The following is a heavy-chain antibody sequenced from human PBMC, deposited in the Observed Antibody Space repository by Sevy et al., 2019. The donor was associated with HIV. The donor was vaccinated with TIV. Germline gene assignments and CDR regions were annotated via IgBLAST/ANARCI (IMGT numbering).Heavy chain of an antibody. D-gene: IGHD6-13*01. CDR3: AREDFGSSWLYYCIDV. V-gene: IGHV4-4*07. CDR2: VYASSST. Sequence: SETLSLTCTVSGGSISGYYWSWIRQPAGKGLEWIGRVYASSSTNYNPSLRSRVTISVDTSRNQFSLNLQSVTAADTAVYYCAREDFGSSWLYYCIDVWGKGTPVTVSS. J-gene: IGHJ6*03. CDR1: GGSISGYY.